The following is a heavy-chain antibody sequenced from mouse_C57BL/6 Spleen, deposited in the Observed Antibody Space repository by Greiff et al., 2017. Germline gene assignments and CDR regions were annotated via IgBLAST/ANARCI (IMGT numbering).Heavy chain of an antibody. J-gene: IGHJ2*01. Sequence: QVQLQQPGAELVKPGASVKLSCKASGYTFPSYWMHWVKQRPGQGLEWIGMIHPNSGSTNYNEKFKSKATLTVDKSSSTAYMQLSSLTSEDSAVYYCARSEYYGSSLDYWGQGTTLTVSS. CDR3: ARSEYYGSSLDY. D-gene: IGHD1-1*01. CDR1: GYTFPSYW. CDR2: IHPNSGST. V-gene: IGHV1-64*01.